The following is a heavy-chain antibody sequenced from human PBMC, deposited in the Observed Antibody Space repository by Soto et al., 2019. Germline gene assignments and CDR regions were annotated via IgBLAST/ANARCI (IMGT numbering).Heavy chain of an antibody. J-gene: IGHJ3*02. CDR2: ISYDGSNK. Sequence: AGGSLRLSCAASGFTFSSYAMHWVRQAPGKGLEWVAVISYDGSNKYYADSVKGRFTISRDNSKNTLYLQMNSLRAEDTAVYYCARDRLPYGSGTFDAFDIWGQGTMVTVSS. D-gene: IGHD3-10*01. CDR1: GFTFSSYA. CDR3: ARDRLPYGSGTFDAFDI. V-gene: IGHV3-30-3*01.